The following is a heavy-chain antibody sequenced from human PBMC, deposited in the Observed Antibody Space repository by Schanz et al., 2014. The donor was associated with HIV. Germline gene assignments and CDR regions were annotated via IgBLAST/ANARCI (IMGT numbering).Heavy chain of an antibody. CDR2: ISAYNGDR. CDR1: GYTFTSYG. J-gene: IGHJ5*02. V-gene: IGHV1-18*01. Sequence: QVQLVQSGAEVKKPGASVKVSCKASGYTFTSYGINWVRQAPGQGLEWMGWISAYNGDRKYDRKIQGRVTLTTDTSTNTAYMELRSLRSDDTAVYYCARGQDWPGPQLDHWGHGTLVIVSS. D-gene: IGHD3-9*01. CDR3: ARGQDWPGPQLDH.